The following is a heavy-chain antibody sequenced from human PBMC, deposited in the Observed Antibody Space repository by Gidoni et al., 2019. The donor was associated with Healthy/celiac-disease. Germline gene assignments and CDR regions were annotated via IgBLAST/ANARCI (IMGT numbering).Heavy chain of an antibody. CDR1: GGSISSGGYY. V-gene: IGHV4-31*03. CDR2: IYYSGST. CDR3: ARDHKRYCSGGSCYVY. D-gene: IGHD2-15*01. J-gene: IGHJ4*02. Sequence: QVQLQESGPGLVKPSQTLSLPCPVSGGSISSGGYYWSWIRQHPGKGLEWIGYIYYSGSTYYNPSLKSRVTISVDTSKNQFSLKLSSVTAADTAVYYCARDHKRYCSGGSCYVYWGQGTLVTVSS.